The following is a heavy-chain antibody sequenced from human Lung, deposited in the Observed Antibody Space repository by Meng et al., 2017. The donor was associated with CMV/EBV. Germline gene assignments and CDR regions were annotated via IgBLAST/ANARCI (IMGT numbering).Heavy chain of an antibody. CDR3: ARDGCSSADCYPSSWFDP. CDR2: IFYSGTP. D-gene: IGHD2-2*01. V-gene: IGHV4-31*03. CDR1: GDSISSGAYY. Sequence: QVQLQESGPGLVKPSQTLSLTCTVSGDSISSGAYYWGWIRQHPVKGLEWVGYIFYSGTPYHNPSLDSRLTMSVDTSKNQFSLRLSSVTAADTAIYYCARDGCSSADCYPSSWFDPLGQGTLVTVSS. J-gene: IGHJ5*02.